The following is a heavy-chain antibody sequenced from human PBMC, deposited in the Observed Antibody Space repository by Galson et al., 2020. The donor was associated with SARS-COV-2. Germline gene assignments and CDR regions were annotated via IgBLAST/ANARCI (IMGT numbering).Heavy chain of an antibody. CDR2: IRSKTYGGTT. D-gene: IGHD2-15*01. V-gene: IGHV3-49*04. J-gene: IGHJ3*02. Sequence: SLKLYCPGSGFRFCDHLMTWVRQAPGKGQERVAFIRSKTYGGTTYYPASVQGRFTISRDDSKNIAYLQMNSLKTEDTGVYYCTRRYCSGGSGYYAFDIWGQGTMVTVSS. CDR3: TRRYCSGGSGYYAFDI. CDR1: GFRFCDHL.